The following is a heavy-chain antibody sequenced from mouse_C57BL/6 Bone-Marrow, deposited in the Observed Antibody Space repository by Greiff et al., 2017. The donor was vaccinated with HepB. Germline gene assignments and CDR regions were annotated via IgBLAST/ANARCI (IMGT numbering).Heavy chain of an antibody. Sequence: EVQLQQSGPELVKPGASVKISCKASGYTFTDYYMNWVKQSHGKSLEWIGDINPNNGGTSYNQKFKGKATLTVDKSSSTAYMELRSLTSEDSAVYYCARKGGALYAMDYWGQGTSVTVSS. CDR1: GYTFTDYY. CDR3: ARKGGALYAMDY. J-gene: IGHJ4*01. V-gene: IGHV1-26*01. CDR2: INPNNGGT.